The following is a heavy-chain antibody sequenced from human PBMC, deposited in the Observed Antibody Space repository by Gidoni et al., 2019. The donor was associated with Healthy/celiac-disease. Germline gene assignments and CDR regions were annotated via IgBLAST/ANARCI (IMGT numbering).Heavy chain of an antibody. CDR1: GGSISSSSYY. D-gene: IGHD2-21*01. V-gene: IGHV4-39*01. CDR3: ASGGDDTDLGFDY. CDR2: IYYSGST. Sequence: QLQLQESGPGLVKPSETLSLTCTVSGGSISSSSYYWGWIRQPPGKGLEWIGSIYYSGSTYYNPSLKSRVTISVDTSKNQFSLKLSSVTAADTAVYYCASGGDDTDLGFDYWGQGTLVTVSS. J-gene: IGHJ4*02.